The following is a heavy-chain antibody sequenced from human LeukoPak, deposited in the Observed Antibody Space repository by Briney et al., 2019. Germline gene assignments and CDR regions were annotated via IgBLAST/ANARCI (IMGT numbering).Heavy chain of an antibody. D-gene: IGHD6-19*01. V-gene: IGHV1-69*13. J-gene: IGHJ4*02. CDR1: GGAFSRYA. CDR3: ARDSGRGVAGNLDY. CDR2: IIPIFGTA. Sequence: ASVKVSCKASGGAFSRYAISWVRQAPGQGLEWMGGIIPIFGTANYAQKFQGRVTITADESTSTAYMELSSLRSEDTAVYYCARDSGRGVAGNLDYWGQGTLVTVSS.